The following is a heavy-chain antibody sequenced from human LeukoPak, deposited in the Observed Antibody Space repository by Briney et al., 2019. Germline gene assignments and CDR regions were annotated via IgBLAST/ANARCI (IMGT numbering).Heavy chain of an antibody. Sequence: GRSLRLSCAASGFTFSSYAMHWVRQAPGKGLEWVAVISYDGSNKYYADSVKGRFTISRDNSKNTLYLQMNSLRAEDTAVYYCARGRYGSGSKRGMDVWGNGTTVTVSS. CDR1: GFTFSSYA. V-gene: IGHV3-30*04. CDR3: ARGRYGSGSKRGMDV. CDR2: ISYDGSNK. D-gene: IGHD3-10*01. J-gene: IGHJ6*04.